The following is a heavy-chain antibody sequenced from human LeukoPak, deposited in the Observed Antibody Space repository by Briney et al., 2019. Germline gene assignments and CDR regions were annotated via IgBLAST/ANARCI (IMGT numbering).Heavy chain of an antibody. CDR1: GYSFTSYW. Sequence: GESLKISCKGSGYSFTSYWIGWVRQTPGKGLEWMGVIYPGDSGTRYNPSFEGLVTISADKSINTAYLQWSSLKASDTAMYYCACREFYSPWPGPWGQGTLVTVSS. V-gene: IGHV5-51*01. CDR3: ACREFYSPWPGP. CDR2: IYPGDSGT. D-gene: IGHD5-18*01. J-gene: IGHJ5*02.